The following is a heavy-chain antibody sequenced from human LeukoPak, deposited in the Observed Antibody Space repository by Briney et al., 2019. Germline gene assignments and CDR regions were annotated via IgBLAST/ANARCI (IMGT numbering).Heavy chain of an antibody. CDR3: ARHRPMAGNSWFDP. CDR2: VPSSGST. Sequence: SETLSLTCIVSGGSISPYYLSWIRQPPGMALEWIGYVPSSGSTNYNPSLKSRVTMSVDTSKNQFSLKLSSVTAADTAVYYCARHRPMAGNSWFDPWGQGTLVTVSS. V-gene: IGHV4-59*08. CDR1: GGSISPYY. D-gene: IGHD3-10*01. J-gene: IGHJ5*02.